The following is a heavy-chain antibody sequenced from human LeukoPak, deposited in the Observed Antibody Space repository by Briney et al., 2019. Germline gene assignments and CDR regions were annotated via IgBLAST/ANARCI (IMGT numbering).Heavy chain of an antibody. CDR1: GGSISSGDYY. CDR3: ASSWAITMVRGVLLTN. D-gene: IGHD3-10*01. V-gene: IGHV4-30-4*08. CDR2: IYYSGST. J-gene: IGHJ4*02. Sequence: PSETLSLTCTVSGGSISSGDYYWRWIRQPPGKGLEWIGYIYYSGSTYYNPSLKSRVTISVATSNNQFTLKLSSVTAADTAVYYCASSWAITMVRGVLLTNWGQGTLVTVSS.